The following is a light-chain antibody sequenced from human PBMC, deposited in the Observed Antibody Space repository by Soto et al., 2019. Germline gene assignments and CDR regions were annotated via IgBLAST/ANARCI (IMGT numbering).Light chain of an antibody. J-gene: IGLJ2*01. CDR1: SSDVGGYNY. Sequence: QSVLTQPASVSWSPGQSITIACTGTSSDVGGYNYVSWYQQHPGKAPKLMIYEVSNRPSGVSNRFSGSKSGNTASLTISGLQAEDEADYYCSSYTSSNVVFGGGTQLTVL. CDR3: SSYTSSNVV. V-gene: IGLV2-14*01. CDR2: EVS.